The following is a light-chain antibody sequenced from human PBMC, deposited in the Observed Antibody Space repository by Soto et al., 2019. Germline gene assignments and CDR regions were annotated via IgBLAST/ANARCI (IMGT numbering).Light chain of an antibody. Sequence: QLVLTQPPSASGTPGQRVTISCSGSSSNIGSNTVNWYQQLPGTAPKLLIYSNNQRPSGVPDRFSGSKSGTSASLAISGLQSEDEADYYCAAWDDSLLGEFGGGTKLTVL. V-gene: IGLV1-44*01. J-gene: IGLJ2*01. CDR1: SSNIGSNT. CDR3: AAWDDSLLGE. CDR2: SNN.